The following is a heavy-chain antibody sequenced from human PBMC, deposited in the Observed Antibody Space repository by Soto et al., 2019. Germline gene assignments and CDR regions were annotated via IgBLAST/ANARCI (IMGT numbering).Heavy chain of an antibody. CDR2: INPSGGST. D-gene: IGHD2-2*01. Sequence: ASVKVSCKASGYTFTSYYMHWVRQAPGQGLEWTGIINPSGGSTSYAQKFQGRVTMTRDTSTSTVYMELSSLRSEDTAVYYCAREVVVPAATYYYYGMDVWGQGTTVTVSS. J-gene: IGHJ6*02. CDR1: GYTFTSYY. V-gene: IGHV1-46*01. CDR3: AREVVVPAATYYYYGMDV.